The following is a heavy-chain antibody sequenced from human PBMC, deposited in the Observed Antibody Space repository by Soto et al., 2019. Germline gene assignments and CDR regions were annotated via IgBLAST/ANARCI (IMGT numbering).Heavy chain of an antibody. CDR3: ARAGVGGAAAGIAYYHHGFDV. J-gene: IGHJ6*02. CDR2: ISTDNGNT. Sequence: ASVKVSCKASGYTFTNYGISWVRQAPGQGLEWMGWISTDNGNTHSARKVQGRVTMTTDTSTSTAYMEVRSLRYDDPAMYYCARAGVGGAAAGIAYYHHGFDVWGQGTKVTVYS. D-gene: IGHD6-13*01. CDR1: GYTFTNYG. V-gene: IGHV1-18*01.